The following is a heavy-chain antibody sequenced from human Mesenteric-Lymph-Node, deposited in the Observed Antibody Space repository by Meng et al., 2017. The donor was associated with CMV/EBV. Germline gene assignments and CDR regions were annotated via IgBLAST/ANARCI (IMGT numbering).Heavy chain of an antibody. CDR1: GFTFNGYG. D-gene: IGHD1-1*01. CDR3: ARWEAEKTGSHYYYHYGMDV. V-gene: IGHV3-7*01. Sequence: GESLKISCVAASGFTFNGYGMHWVRQAPGKGLEWVANIKQDGREKNYVDSVKGRFSISRDNAKNSLYLQMNSLRAEDTAVYYCARWEAEKTGSHYYYHYGMDVWGQGTTVTVSS. J-gene: IGHJ6*02. CDR2: IKQDGREK.